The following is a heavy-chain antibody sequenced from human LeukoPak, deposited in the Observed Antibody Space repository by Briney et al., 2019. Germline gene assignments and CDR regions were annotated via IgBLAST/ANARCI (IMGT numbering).Heavy chain of an antibody. D-gene: IGHD6-6*01. CDR1: GYSFTSYW. CDR2: IDPSDSYT. Sequence: GESLRISCKGSGYSFTSYWISWVRQMPGKGLEWMGRIDPSDSYTNYSPSFQGHVTISADKSISTAYLQWRSLKASDTAMYYCARHPGSSSPFDYWGQGTLVTVSS. J-gene: IGHJ4*02. CDR3: ARHPGSSSPFDY. V-gene: IGHV5-10-1*01.